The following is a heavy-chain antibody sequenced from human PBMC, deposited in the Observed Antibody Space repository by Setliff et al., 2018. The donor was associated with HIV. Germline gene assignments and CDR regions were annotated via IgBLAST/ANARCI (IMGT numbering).Heavy chain of an antibody. CDR2: IYWDDEK. Sequence: SGPTLVNPTQTLTLTCTFSGFSLTASGVGVGWVRQPPGKALEWLGIIYWDDEKRYNPSLQSRLSITKDTSKNQVVLTMTNMDPVDTATYYCAHAHPYSSSWYWGFFFDYWGQGTLVTVSS. CDR1: GFSLTASGVG. V-gene: IGHV2-5*02. D-gene: IGHD6-13*01. J-gene: IGHJ4*02. CDR3: AHAHPYSSSWYWGFFFDY.